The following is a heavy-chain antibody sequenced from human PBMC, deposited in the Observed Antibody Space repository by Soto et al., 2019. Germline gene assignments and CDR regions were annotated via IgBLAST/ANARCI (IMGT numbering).Heavy chain of an antibody. CDR3: ARVGGAYCGGDCYSYFQH. Sequence: SQTLSLTCTVSGGSISSGGYYWSWIRQHPGKGLEWIGYIYYSGGTYYNPSLKSRVTISVDTSKNQFSLKLSSVTAADTAVYYCARVGGAYCGGDCYSYFQHWGQGTLVTVSS. J-gene: IGHJ1*01. CDR1: GGSISSGGYY. V-gene: IGHV4-31*03. D-gene: IGHD2-21*02. CDR2: IYYSGGT.